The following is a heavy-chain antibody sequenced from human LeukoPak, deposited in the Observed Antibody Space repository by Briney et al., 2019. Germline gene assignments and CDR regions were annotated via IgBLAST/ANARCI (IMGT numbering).Heavy chain of an antibody. J-gene: IGHJ6*03. CDR1: GGSISSGGYY. V-gene: IGHV4-31*03. Sequence: SQTLSLTCTVSGGSISSGGYYWSWIRQHPGKGLEWIGYIYYSGSTYYNPSLKSRVTISVDTSKNQFSLKLSSVTAADTAVYYCARQFGGADYYYYMDVWGKGTTVTVSS. D-gene: IGHD3-10*01. CDR3: ARQFGGADYYYYMDV. CDR2: IYYSGST.